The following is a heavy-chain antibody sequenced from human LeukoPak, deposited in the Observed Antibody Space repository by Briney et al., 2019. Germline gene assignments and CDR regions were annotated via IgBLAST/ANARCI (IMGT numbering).Heavy chain of an antibody. Sequence: GGSLRLSCAASGLTFSSYAMSWVRQAPGKGLEWVSAISGSGGSTYYADSVKGRFTISRDNSKNTLYLQMNSLRAEDTAVYYCAKDLIVGAANYYYYYGMDVWGQGTTVTVSS. J-gene: IGHJ6*02. CDR1: GLTFSSYA. D-gene: IGHD1-26*01. V-gene: IGHV3-23*01. CDR2: ISGSGGST. CDR3: AKDLIVGAANYYYYYGMDV.